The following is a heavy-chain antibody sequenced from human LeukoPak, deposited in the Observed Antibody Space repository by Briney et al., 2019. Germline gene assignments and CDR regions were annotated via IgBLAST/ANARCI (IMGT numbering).Heavy chain of an antibody. J-gene: IGHJ6*02. Sequence: SETLSLTCTVSGGSISSYFWSWIRQPAGKGLEWIGRMYTSGSTNCNPSLKSRVIMSVDTSKNQFSLNLSSVTAADTAVYYCARETGYSSGWKYYYGMDVWGQGTTVTVSS. V-gene: IGHV4-4*07. CDR3: ARETGYSSGWKYYYGMDV. CDR1: GGSISSYF. D-gene: IGHD6-19*01. CDR2: MYTSGST.